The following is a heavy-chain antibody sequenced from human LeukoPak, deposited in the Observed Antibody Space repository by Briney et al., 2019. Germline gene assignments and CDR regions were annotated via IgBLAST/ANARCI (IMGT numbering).Heavy chain of an antibody. CDR2: IKAGNGDT. Sequence: ASVKVSCTASGYIFTKYVVHWVRQAPGQRPEWMGWIKAGNGDTKYSQNFQDRLTITRDTSASTVYMELSRLTSEDTALYYCARDDCGDTCYPGGYWGQGTLVTVSS. CDR3: ARDDCGDTCYPGGY. V-gene: IGHV1-3*01. CDR1: GYIFTKYV. D-gene: IGHD2-21*01. J-gene: IGHJ4*02.